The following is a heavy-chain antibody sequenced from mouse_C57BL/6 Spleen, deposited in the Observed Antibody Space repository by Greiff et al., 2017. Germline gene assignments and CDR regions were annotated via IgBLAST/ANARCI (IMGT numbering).Heavy chain of an antibody. J-gene: IGHJ4*01. Sequence: QVQLQQPGAELVKPGASVTLSCKASGYTFTSYWMHWVKQRPGQGLEWIGMIHPNSGSTNYNEKFKSKATLTVDKSSSTAYMQLSSLTSEDSAVYYCARGYYGNHYYAMGYWGQGTSVTVSS. CDR3: ARGYYGNHYYAMGY. V-gene: IGHV1-64*01. CDR2: IHPNSGST. CDR1: GYTFTSYW. D-gene: IGHD2-1*01.